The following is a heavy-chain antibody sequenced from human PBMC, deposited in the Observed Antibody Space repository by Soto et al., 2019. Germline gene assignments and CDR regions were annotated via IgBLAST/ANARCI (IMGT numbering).Heavy chain of an antibody. CDR1: GGSISSYY. CDR2: IYYSGST. V-gene: IGHV4-59*08. D-gene: IGHD3-3*01. J-gene: IGHJ4*02. CDR3: ARNGDWSGLLPFDY. Sequence: SETLSLTCTVSGGSISSYYWSWIRQPPGKGLEWIGYIYYSGSTNYNPSLKSRVTISVDTSKNQFSLKLSSVTAADTAVYYCARNGDWSGLLPFDYWGQGTLVTVSS.